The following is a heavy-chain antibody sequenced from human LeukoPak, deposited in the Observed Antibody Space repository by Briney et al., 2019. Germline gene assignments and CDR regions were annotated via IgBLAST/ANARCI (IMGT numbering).Heavy chain of an antibody. J-gene: IGHJ4*02. Sequence: GRSLRLSCAAFGFTFRHYAVHWVRQAPGRGLEWVAVLSFDGAHKYYAESVKGRFTISRDNSNNTLFLQMDSLRIEDTALYYCVRARAGGLDYWGQGTLVTVSS. CDR2: LSFDGAHK. CDR1: GFTFRHYA. V-gene: IGHV3-30*04. D-gene: IGHD3-16*01. CDR3: VRARAGGLDY.